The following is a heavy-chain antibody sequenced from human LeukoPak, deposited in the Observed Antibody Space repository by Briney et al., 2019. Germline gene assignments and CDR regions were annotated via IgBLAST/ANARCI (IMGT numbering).Heavy chain of an antibody. CDR1: GYTFTRYA. V-gene: IGHV7-4-1*02. D-gene: IGHD6-19*01. CDR3: AKDLGRGWYAPDF. Sequence: ASVKVSCKTSGYTFTRYALIWLRQAPGQGLEWMGWISTITGNPTYAQGLTGRFIFSLDTSVSTAYLQISNLKTDDTAVYYCAKDLGRGWYAPDFWGHGTLVTVSS. CDR2: ISTITGNP. J-gene: IGHJ4*01.